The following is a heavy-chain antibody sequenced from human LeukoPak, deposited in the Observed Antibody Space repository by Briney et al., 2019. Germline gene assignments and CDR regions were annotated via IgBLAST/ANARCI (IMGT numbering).Heavy chain of an antibody. D-gene: IGHD2-15*01. CDR2: ISSSGTTI. J-gene: IGHJ5*02. V-gene: IGHV3-48*03. CDR1: GFTFSSYE. CDR3: ARVGVVVAATVNLWFDP. Sequence: GGSLRLSCAASGFTFSSYEMNWVRQAPGKGLEWVSYISSSGTTIYYADSVKGRFTISRDNAKNSLYLQMYSLRAEDTAVYYCARVGVVVAATVNLWFDPWGQGTLVTVSS.